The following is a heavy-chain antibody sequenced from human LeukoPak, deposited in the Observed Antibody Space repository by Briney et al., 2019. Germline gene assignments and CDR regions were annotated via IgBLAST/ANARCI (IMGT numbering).Heavy chain of an antibody. CDR3: ARDKRWLVLGAFDI. D-gene: IGHD6-19*01. Sequence: PSETLSLTCAVYGGSFSGYYWSWIRQPPGKGLEWIGEINHSGSTNYNPSLKSRVTISVDTSKNQFSLKLSSVTAADTAVYYCARDKRWLVLGAFDIWGQGTMVTVSS. CDR2: INHSGST. J-gene: IGHJ3*02. CDR1: GGSFSGYY. V-gene: IGHV4-34*01.